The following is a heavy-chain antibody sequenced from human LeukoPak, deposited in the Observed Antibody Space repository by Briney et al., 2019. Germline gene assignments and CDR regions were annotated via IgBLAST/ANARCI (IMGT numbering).Heavy chain of an antibody. CDR3: ARVRYGIVV. V-gene: IGHV4-34*01. CDR1: GGSFSGYY. Sequence: SETLSLTCAVYGGSFSGYYWSWIRQPPGKGLEWIGEINHSGSTNYNPSLKSRVTISVDTSKNQFSLKLSSVTAVDTAVYYCARVRYGIVVWGQGTLVTVSS. J-gene: IGHJ4*02. CDR2: INHSGST. D-gene: IGHD3-22*01.